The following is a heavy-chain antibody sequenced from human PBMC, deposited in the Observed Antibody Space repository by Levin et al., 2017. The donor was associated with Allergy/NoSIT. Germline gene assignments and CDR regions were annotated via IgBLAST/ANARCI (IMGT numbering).Heavy chain of an antibody. Sequence: GESLKISCAASGFTFSSYAMSWVRQAPGKGLERVSALGGSGATTNYADSVKGRFTISRDNSKNTLYLQMSSLRAEDTAVYYCAKMSNYDITDYLDYWGQGTLVSVSS. D-gene: IGHD3-9*01. CDR1: GFTFSSYA. J-gene: IGHJ4*02. CDR3: AKMSNYDITDYLDY. V-gene: IGHV3-23*01. CDR2: LGGSGATT.